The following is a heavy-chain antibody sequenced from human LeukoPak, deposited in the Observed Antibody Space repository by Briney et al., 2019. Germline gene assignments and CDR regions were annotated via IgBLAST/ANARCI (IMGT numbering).Heavy chain of an antibody. CDR3: AKGRGIYSGYDLIDY. Sequence: PGGSLRLSCAASGFTFTTYWMHWVRQAPGKGLVWVSRINTDGSSASYADSVKGRFTISRDTAKNTLYLQMNSLRAEDTAVYYRAKGRGIYSGYDLIDYWGQGTLVTVSS. D-gene: IGHD5-12*01. V-gene: IGHV3-74*01. J-gene: IGHJ4*02. CDR1: GFTFTTYW. CDR2: INTDGSSA.